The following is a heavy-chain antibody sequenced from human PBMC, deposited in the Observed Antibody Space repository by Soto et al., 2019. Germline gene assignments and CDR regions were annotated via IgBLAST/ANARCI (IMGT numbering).Heavy chain of an antibody. CDR2: IWYDGSNK. CDR3: ARDVNPSGNLGTGDY. CDR1: GFTFSSYG. D-gene: IGHD1-1*01. V-gene: IGHV3-33*01. J-gene: IGHJ4*02. Sequence: QVQLVESGGGVVQPGRSLRLSCAASGFTFSSYGMHWVRQAPGKGLEWVAVIWYDGSNKYYADSVKGRFTISRDNSKNTLYLQMNSLRAEDTAVYYCARDVNPSGNLGTGDYWGQGTLVTVSS.